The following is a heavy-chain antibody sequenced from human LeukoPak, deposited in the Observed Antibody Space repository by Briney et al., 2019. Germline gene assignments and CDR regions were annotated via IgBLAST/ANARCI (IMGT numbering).Heavy chain of an antibody. Sequence: SETLSLTCTVSGGSISSYYWSWIRQPPGKGLEWIGYIYYSGSTNYNPSLKSRVTISVDTSKNQFSLKLSSVTAADTAVYYCARHRSTLTGYSYGMGYYYYGMDVWGQGTTVTVSS. J-gene: IGHJ6*02. V-gene: IGHV4-59*08. CDR3: ARHRSTLTGYSYGMGYYYYGMDV. CDR1: GGSISSYY. CDR2: IYYSGST. D-gene: IGHD5-18*01.